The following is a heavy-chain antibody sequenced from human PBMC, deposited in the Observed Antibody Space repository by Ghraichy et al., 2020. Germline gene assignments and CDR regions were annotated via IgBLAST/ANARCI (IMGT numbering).Heavy chain of an antibody. CDR1: GYTLTELS. D-gene: IGHD3-10*01. V-gene: IGHV1-24*01. Sequence: ASVKVSCKVSGYTLTELSMHWVRQAPGKGLEWMGGFDPEDGETIYAQKFQGRVTMTEDTSTDTAYMELSSLRSEDTAVYYCATGGVLRGGYHDYYYYYGMDVWGQGTTVTVSS. CDR2: FDPEDGET. J-gene: IGHJ6*02. CDR3: ATGGVLRGGYHDYYYYYGMDV.